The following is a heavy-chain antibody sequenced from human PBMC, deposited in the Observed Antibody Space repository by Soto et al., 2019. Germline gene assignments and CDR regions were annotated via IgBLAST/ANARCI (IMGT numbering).Heavy chain of an antibody. D-gene: IGHD3-10*01. CDR2: IYYSGST. CDR1: GGSISSGGYY. V-gene: IGHV4-31*03. CDR3: ARELRFGEDYYGMDV. Sequence: QVQLQESGPGLVKPSQTLSLTCTVSGGSISSGGYYWSWIRQHPGKGLEWIGYIYYSGSTYYNPSLKSRVTISVDTSKNQFALKLSSVTAADTAVYYCARELRFGEDYYGMDVWGQGTTVTVSS. J-gene: IGHJ6*02.